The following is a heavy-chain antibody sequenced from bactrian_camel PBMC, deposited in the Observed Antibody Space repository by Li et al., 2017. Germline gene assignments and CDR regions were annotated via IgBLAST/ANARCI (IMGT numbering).Heavy chain of an antibody. CDR1: GNSYSGYC. CDR3: AAGDEHGYTDALHY. Sequence: HVQLVESGGGSVQAGGSLKLSCAVSGNSYSGYCMGWFRVGVGKEREGVADIDNRGLTTYADSVKDRFTISRDNAKNTLYLQMNSLKPEDTAVYYCAAGDEHGYTDALHYWGQGTQVTVS. J-gene: IGHJ4*01. V-gene: IGHV3S1*01. CDR2: IDNRGLTT. D-gene: IGHD5*01.